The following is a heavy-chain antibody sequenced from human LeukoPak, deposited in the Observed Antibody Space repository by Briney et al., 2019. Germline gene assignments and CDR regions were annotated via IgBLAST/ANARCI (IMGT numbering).Heavy chain of an antibody. CDR3: AGGDGYYFGF. CDR2: IREDGSDD. J-gene: IGHJ4*02. V-gene: IGHV3-7*03. CDR1: GFTFRHYY. Sequence: GGSLRLSCAASGFTFRHYYMNWVRLAPGKGLAWVANIREDGSDDTYEASVKGRFTISRDNARNSLFLQMNSLRAEDTAVYYCAGGDGYYFGFWGQGTPVTVSS.